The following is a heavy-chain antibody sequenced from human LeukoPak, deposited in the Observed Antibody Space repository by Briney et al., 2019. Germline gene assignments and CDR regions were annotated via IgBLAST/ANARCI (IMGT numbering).Heavy chain of an antibody. CDR1: GXSINNYY. D-gene: IGHD4-11*01. CDR3: ARHDYSNYPVFDY. Sequence: PSETLSLTCTVSGXSINNYYGSWIRQPAGKGLEWIGRIHTSGSTNYNPSLKSRVTMSVDTSKNQFSLKLSSVTAADTAVYYCARHDYSNYPVFDYWGQGTLVTVSS. J-gene: IGHJ4*02. CDR2: IHTSGST. V-gene: IGHV4-4*07.